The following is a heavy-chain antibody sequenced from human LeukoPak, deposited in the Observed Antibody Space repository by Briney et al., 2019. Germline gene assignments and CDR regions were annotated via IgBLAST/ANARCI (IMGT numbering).Heavy chain of an antibody. Sequence: GRSLRLSCAASGFTFSSYAMHWVRQAPGKGLEWVAVISYDGSNKYYADSVKGRFTVSRDNSKNIVFLQMNNLRAEDTAVYYCAKKDSGGSYNWFDPWGQGTLVTVSS. D-gene: IGHD3-22*01. CDR3: AKKDSGGSYNWFDP. V-gene: IGHV3-30-3*02. CDR1: GFTFSSYA. J-gene: IGHJ5*02. CDR2: ISYDGSNK.